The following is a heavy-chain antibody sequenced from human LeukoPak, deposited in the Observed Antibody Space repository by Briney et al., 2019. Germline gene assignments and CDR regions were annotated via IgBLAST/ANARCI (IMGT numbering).Heavy chain of an antibody. CDR1: GGSISSYY. D-gene: IGHD5-12*01. J-gene: IGHJ6*02. V-gene: IGHV4-4*07. CDR3: ARSGYDALGRYYYYGMDV. Sequence: SETLSLTCTVSGGSISSYYWSWIRQPAGKGLEWIGRIYTSGSTNYNPSLKSRVTMSVDTSKNQFSLKLSSVTAADTAVYYCARSGYDALGRYYYYGMDVWGQGTTVTVSS. CDR2: IYTSGST.